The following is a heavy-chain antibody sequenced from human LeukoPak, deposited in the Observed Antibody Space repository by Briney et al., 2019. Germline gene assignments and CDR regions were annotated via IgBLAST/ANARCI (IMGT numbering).Heavy chain of an antibody. CDR3: ARGPTSSDWYSIDY. Sequence: PSETLSLTCTVSGVSISSYYWIWIAQPAGKGLEGFGRINSGGRTNYNPSLNSRATVSVDTSKNQFSLKMSSVTAADTAVYYCARGPTSSDWYSIDYWGRGTLVTVSS. CDR2: INSGGRT. V-gene: IGHV4-4*07. CDR1: GVSISSYY. D-gene: IGHD6-19*01. J-gene: IGHJ4*02.